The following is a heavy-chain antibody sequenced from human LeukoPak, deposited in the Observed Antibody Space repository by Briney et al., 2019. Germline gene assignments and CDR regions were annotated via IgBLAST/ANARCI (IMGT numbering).Heavy chain of an antibody. CDR1: GGTFSSYA. Sequence: SVKVSCKASGGTFSSYAISWVRQAPGQGLEWMGGIIPMFETANYAQKFQGRVTITADEFTTTVYMELSSLRSEDTAVYYCARGIRYYDILTGHVKGHDNSYYYYMDVWGQGTAVTISS. D-gene: IGHD3-9*01. CDR3: ARGIRYYDILTGHVKGHDNSYYYYMDV. J-gene: IGHJ6*03. V-gene: IGHV1-69*13. CDR2: IIPMFETA.